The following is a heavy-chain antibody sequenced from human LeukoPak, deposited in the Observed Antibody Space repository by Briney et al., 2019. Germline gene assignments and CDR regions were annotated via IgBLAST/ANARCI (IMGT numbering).Heavy chain of an antibody. D-gene: IGHD6-13*01. CDR1: GFTFSDYY. J-gene: IGHJ6*02. CDR3: ARDRDPNYSSSWNYYYYYGMDV. Sequence: GGSLRLSCAASGFTFSDYYMSWIRQAPGKGLEWVSYISSSGSTIYYADSVKGRFTISRDNAKNSLYLQMNSLRAEDTAVYYCARDRDPNYSSSWNYYYYYGMDVWGQGTTVTVSS. V-gene: IGHV3-11*01. CDR2: ISSSGSTI.